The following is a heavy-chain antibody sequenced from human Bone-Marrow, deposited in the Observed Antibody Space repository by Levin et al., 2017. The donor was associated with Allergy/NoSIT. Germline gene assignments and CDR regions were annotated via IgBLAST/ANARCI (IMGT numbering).Heavy chain of an antibody. J-gene: IGHJ5*02. Sequence: SETLSLTCTVSGGSIDSGDYYWSWIRQPPGKGLEWIAYIYYSGSTYYNPSLKSRITISLDTSKNQFSLKLSSVTAADTAGYYCARDVGRSSDYVWGNYRSFDHWGQGTLVTVSS. CDR2: IYYSGST. CDR1: GGSIDSGDYY. CDR3: ARDVGRSSDYVWGNYRSFDH. V-gene: IGHV4-30-4*01. D-gene: IGHD3-16*02.